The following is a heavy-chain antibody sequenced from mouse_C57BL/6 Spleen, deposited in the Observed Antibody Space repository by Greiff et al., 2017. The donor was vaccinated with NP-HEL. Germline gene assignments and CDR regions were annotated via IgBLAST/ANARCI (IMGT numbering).Heavy chain of an antibody. J-gene: IGHJ4*01. CDR1: GFSLTSYG. CDR2: IWSDGST. CDR3: ARHDGWLLEAMDY. Sequence: VQLQESGPGLVAPSQSLSITCTVSGFSLTSYGVHWVRQPPGKGLEWLVVIWSDGSTTYNSALKSRLSISKDNSKSQVFLKMNSLQTDDTAMYYCARHDGWLLEAMDYWGQGTSVTVSS. V-gene: IGHV2-6-1*01. D-gene: IGHD2-3*01.